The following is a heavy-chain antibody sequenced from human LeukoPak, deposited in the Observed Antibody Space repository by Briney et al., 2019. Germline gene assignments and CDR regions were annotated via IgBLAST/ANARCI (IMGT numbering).Heavy chain of an antibody. CDR3: ARVTAIAAPGTGAFDI. CDR2: IRSDSSTI. V-gene: IGHV3-48*04. J-gene: IGHJ3*02. Sequence: GGSLRLSCAASGFTFSRYWMHWVRQAPGKGLEWVSYIRSDSSTIYYADSVKGRFTISRDNAKNSLYLQMNSLRAEDTAVYYCARVTAIAAPGTGAFDIWGQGTMVTVSS. CDR1: GFTFSRYW. D-gene: IGHD6-13*01.